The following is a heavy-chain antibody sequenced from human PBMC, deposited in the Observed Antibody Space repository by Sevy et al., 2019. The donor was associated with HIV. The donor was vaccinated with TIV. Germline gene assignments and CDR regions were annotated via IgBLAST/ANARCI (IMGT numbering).Heavy chain of an antibody. Sequence: SETLSLTCTVSVGSISSSSYYWGWIRQPPGKGLEWIGSIYYSGSTYYNPSLKSRVTISVDTSKNQFSLKLSSVTAADTAVYYCAGGTYDILTGYYGLPNYWGQGTLVTVSS. V-gene: IGHV4-39*01. CDR2: IYYSGST. D-gene: IGHD3-9*01. CDR3: AGGTYDILTGYYGLPNY. J-gene: IGHJ4*02. CDR1: VGSISSSSYY.